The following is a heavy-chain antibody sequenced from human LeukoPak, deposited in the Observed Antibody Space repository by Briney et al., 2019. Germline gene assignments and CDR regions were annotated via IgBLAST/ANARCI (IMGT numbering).Heavy chain of an antibody. D-gene: IGHD3-22*01. V-gene: IGHV4-39*01. J-gene: IGHJ4*02. Sequence: PSETLSLTCTVYGGSISNSDYYWGWIRQPPGKGLEWIGSVYYSGSTHYNPSLKSRVTISVDMSRNQFSLKLGSVTAADTALYFCARQYRDSSGYYFFDYWGQGTLITVSS. CDR3: ARQYRDSSGYYFFDY. CDR2: VYYSGST. CDR1: GGSISNSDYY.